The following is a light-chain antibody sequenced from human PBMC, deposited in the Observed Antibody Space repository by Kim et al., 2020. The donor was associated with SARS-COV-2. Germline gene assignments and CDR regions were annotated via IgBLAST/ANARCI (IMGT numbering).Light chain of an antibody. CDR2: GNS. CDR3: QSYDSSLSGHVV. J-gene: IGLJ2*01. CDR1: SSNIGAGYD. Sequence: VTISCTGSSSNIGAGYDVHWYQQLPGTAPKLLIYGNSNRPSGVPDRFSGSKFGTSASLAITGLQAEDEADYYCQSYDSSLSGHVVFGGGTQLTVL. V-gene: IGLV1-40*01.